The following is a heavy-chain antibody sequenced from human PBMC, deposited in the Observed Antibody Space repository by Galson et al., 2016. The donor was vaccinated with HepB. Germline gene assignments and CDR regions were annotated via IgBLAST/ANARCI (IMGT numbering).Heavy chain of an antibody. Sequence: SLRLSCAASGFSFSSYAMSWIRQAPGKGLQWVSTISGRGGSTYYAASVKGRFTISKDNSKNILYLQVNRLRAEDTATYYCAKSNELYGSGTYHNSNVHLDYWGQGTLVTVSS. CDR1: GFSFSSYA. CDR3: AKSNELYGSGTYHNSNVHLDY. J-gene: IGHJ4*02. V-gene: IGHV3-23*01. CDR2: ISGRGGST. D-gene: IGHD3-10*01.